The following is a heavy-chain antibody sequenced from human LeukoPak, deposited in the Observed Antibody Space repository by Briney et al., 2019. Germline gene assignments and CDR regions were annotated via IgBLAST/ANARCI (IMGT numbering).Heavy chain of an antibody. J-gene: IGHJ6*03. D-gene: IGHD5/OR15-5a*01. CDR1: GFTFSSYS. CDR3: ARPPPTSTREGYYMDV. CDR2: ISSSSSYI. Sequence: GGSLRLSCAASGFTFSSYSMNWVRQAPGKGLEWVSSISSSSSYIYYADSVKGRFTISRDNAKNSLYLQMNSLRAEDTAVYYCARPPPTSTREGYYMDVWGKGTTVTVSS. V-gene: IGHV3-21*01.